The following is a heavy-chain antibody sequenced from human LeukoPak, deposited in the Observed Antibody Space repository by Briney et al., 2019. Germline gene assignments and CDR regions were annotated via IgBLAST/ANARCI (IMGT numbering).Heavy chain of an antibody. CDR1: GFTFSSYS. Sequence: GGSLRLSCAASGFTFSSYSMNWVRQAPGKGLEWVSHISSSGSAKYYADSVKGRFTISRDNAKNSLYLQMNSLRDEDTAVFYCASGSGHWGQGTLVTVSS. CDR2: ISSSGSAK. V-gene: IGHV3-48*02. D-gene: IGHD2-2*03. J-gene: IGHJ4*02. CDR3: ASGSGH.